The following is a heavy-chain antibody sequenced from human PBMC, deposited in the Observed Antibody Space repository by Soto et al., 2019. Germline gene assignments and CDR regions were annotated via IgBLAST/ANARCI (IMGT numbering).Heavy chain of an antibody. D-gene: IGHD3-10*01. CDR1: GGSIISYS. V-gene: IGHV4-59*01. J-gene: IGHJ5*02. CDR3: ARVAPRSNWFDP. Sequence: SETLSLTCTVSGGSIISYSWSWIRQPPGKGLEWIGYMYYSGSTNYNPSLKSRVTISGDTSKNQFLLKLSSVTAADTAVYFCARVAPRSNWFDPWGQGTPVTVSS. CDR2: MYYSGST.